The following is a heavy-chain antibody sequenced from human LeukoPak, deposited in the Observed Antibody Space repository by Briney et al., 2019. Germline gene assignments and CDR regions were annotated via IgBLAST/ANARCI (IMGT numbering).Heavy chain of an antibody. Sequence: SETLSLTCAVYGGSFSGYYWSWIRQPPGKGLEWIGSIYYSGSTYYNPSLKSRATISVDTSKNQFSLKLSSVTAADTAVYYCARIKANWELYYFDYWGQGTLVTVSS. CDR3: ARIKANWELYYFDY. J-gene: IGHJ4*02. D-gene: IGHD7-27*01. CDR2: IYYSGST. CDR1: GGSFSGYY. V-gene: IGHV4-34*01.